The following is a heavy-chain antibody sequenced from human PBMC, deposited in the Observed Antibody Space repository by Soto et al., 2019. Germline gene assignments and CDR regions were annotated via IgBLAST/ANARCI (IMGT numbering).Heavy chain of an antibody. D-gene: IGHD2-21*02. Sequence: QVQLVQSGAEVKKPGASVKVSCKASGDTFTDYYIHWVRQAPGQGLEWMETVNPSGGHTTYAQHFPGRMTMTRDTSTSTLYMELTSLTSEATAVYYCARGGHVVVVTAALDFWGQGTLVTVSS. CDR3: ARGGHVVVVTAALDF. V-gene: IGHV1-46*01. CDR2: VNPSGGHT. J-gene: IGHJ4*02. CDR1: GDTFTDYY.